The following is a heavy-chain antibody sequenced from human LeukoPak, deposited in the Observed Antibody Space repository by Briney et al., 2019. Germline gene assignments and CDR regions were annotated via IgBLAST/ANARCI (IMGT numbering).Heavy chain of an antibody. CDR3: ARDPGHDYYDSSGYFSYYGMDV. CDR2: IIPIFGTA. CDR1: GGTFSSYA. V-gene: IGHV1-69*13. D-gene: IGHD3-22*01. Sequence: SVKVSCKASGGTFSSYAISWVRQAPGQGLEWMGGIIPIFGTANYAQKFQGRVTITADESTSTAYMELSSLRSEDTAVYYCARDPGHDYYDSSGYFSYYGMDVWGQGTTVTVSS. J-gene: IGHJ6*02.